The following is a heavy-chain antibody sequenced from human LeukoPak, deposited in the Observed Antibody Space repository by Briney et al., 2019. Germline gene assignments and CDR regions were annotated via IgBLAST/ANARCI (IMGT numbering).Heavy chain of an antibody. CDR2: ISYDGSNK. CDR1: GFTFSSYA. Sequence: GRSLRLSCAASGFTFSSYAMHWVRQAPGKGLEWVAVISYDGSNKYYADSVKGRFTISRDNSKNTLYLQMNSLGAEDTAVYYCARAKYSSSWFDPWGQGTLVTVSS. J-gene: IGHJ5*02. V-gene: IGHV3-30*04. D-gene: IGHD6-13*01. CDR3: ARAKYSSSWFDP.